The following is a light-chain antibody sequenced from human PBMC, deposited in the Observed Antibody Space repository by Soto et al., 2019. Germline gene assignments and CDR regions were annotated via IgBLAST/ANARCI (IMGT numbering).Light chain of an antibody. CDR3: CSYAGSSSVL. J-gene: IGLJ2*01. CDR2: EVN. Sequence: QSALTQPDSGSGSPGQSITISCTGTSSDVGSYNLVSWYQHRPGKAPQLMIYEVNKRPSGVSDRFSGSKSGNTASLTVSGLQAEDEAAYYCCSYAGSSSVLFGGGTKLTVL. V-gene: IGLV2-23*02. CDR1: SSDVGSYNL.